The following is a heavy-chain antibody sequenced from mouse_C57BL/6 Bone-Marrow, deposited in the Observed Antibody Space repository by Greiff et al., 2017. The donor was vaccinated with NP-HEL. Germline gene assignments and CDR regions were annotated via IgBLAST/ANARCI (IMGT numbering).Heavy chain of an antibody. CDR1: GFSLTSYG. V-gene: IGHV2-3*01. J-gene: IGHJ4*01. D-gene: IGHD1-1*01. CDR2: IWGDGGT. Sequence: VQVVESGPGLVAPSQSLSITCTVSGFSLTSYGVSWVRQTPGKGLEWLGVIWGDGGTNYHSALLSRLGIIKDNSKHQVFLKLNSRQTDDTATYYCASMTTVVDSMDYWGQGTSVTVSS. CDR3: ASMTTVVDSMDY.